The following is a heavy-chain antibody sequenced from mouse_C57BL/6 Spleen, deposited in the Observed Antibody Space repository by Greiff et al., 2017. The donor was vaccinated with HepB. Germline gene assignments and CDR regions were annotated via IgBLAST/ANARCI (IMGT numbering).Heavy chain of an antibody. CDR2: IRNKANGYTT. Sequence: EVKLMESGGGLVQPGGSLSLSCAASGFTFTDYYMSWVRQPPGKALEWLGFIRNKANGYTTEYSASVKGRFTISRDNSQSILYLQMNALRAEDSATYYCAKSYSPRWYFDVWGTGTTVTVSS. V-gene: IGHV7-3*01. CDR3: AKSYSPRWYFDV. D-gene: IGHD2-12*01. CDR1: GFTFTDYY. J-gene: IGHJ1*03.